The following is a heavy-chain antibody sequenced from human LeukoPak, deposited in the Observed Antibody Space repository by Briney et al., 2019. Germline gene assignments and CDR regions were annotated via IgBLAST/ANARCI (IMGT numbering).Heavy chain of an antibody. CDR2: IYYSGST. CDR3: ARQHHPTTVTSTHWFDP. J-gene: IGHJ5*02. D-gene: IGHD4-17*01. V-gene: IGHV4-59*08. Sequence: SETLSLTCTVSGGSISNKYWSWIRQPPGKGLEWIGYIYYSGSTNYNPSLKSRVTILVDTSKNQFSLKLSSVTAADTAVYYCARQHHPTTVTSTHWFDPWGQGTLVTVSS. CDR1: GGSISNKY.